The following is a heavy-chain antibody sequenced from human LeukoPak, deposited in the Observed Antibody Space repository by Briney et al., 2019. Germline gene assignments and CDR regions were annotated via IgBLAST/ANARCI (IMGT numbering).Heavy chain of an antibody. CDR1: GGSISSGSYY. Sequence: TSETLSLTCTVSGGSISSGSYYWPWIRQPAGKGLEWIGRVYTSGSTNYNPSLKSRVTISVDTSKKQFSLKLSSVTAADTAVYYCAREKIGYYDGSGRGWFDPWGQGTLVTVSS. D-gene: IGHD3-22*01. CDR3: AREKIGYYDGSGRGWFDP. V-gene: IGHV4-61*02. CDR2: VYTSGST. J-gene: IGHJ5*02.